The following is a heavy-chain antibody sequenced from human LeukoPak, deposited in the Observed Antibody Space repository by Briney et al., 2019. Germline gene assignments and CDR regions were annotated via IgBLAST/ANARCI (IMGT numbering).Heavy chain of an antibody. CDR3: ASATLRCSGGSCYEMDV. D-gene: IGHD2-15*01. V-gene: IGHV1-46*01. CDR1: GYTFTSYY. Sequence: ASVKVSCKASGYTFTSYYMHWVRQAPGQGLEWMGIINPSGGSTSYAQKFRGRVTMTRDMSTSTVYMELSSLRSEDTAVYYCASATLRCSGGSCYEMDVWGKGTTVTVSS. J-gene: IGHJ6*04. CDR2: INPSGGST.